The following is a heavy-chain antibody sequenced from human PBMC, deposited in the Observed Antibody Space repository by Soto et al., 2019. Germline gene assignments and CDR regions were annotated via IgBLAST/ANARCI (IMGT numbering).Heavy chain of an antibody. J-gene: IGHJ6*02. CDR3: ARDHLILPAHDFFYGSDV. CDR2: IPQDGVDG. D-gene: IGHD2-21*02. V-gene: IGHV3-7*03. CDR1: GFTFSMYS. Sequence: GGSLRLSCEVSGFTFSMYSMSWVRQSPGKGLEWVAKIPQDGVDGHYADSVKGRFIISRDNGKNSLHLQLNNLRAEDTAVYYCARDHLILPAHDFFYGSDVWGRGATVTSP.